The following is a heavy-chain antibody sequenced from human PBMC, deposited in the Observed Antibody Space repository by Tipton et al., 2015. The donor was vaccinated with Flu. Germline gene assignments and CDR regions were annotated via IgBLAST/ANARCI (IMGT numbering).Heavy chain of an antibody. CDR3: ARGPDYFDY. V-gene: IGHV1-18*01. J-gene: IGHJ4*02. CDR2: SAPYNGNT. CDR1: GYRFSSYA. Sequence: QLVQSGAEAKKPGASVRVSCKASGYRFSSYAISWVRQAPGQGLEWMGWSAPYNGNTHYAQQFQVRVTMTTDTSTNTAYMELRSLRPDDTAVYYCARGPDYFDYWGQGTLVTVSS.